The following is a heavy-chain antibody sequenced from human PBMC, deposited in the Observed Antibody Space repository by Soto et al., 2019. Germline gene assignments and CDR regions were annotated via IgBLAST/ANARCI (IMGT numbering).Heavy chain of an antibody. V-gene: IGHV3-23*01. J-gene: IGHJ5*02. CDR3: AKTSRYSASWYYFDP. CDR1: GFTFSNYA. D-gene: IGHD6-13*01. CDR2: ITATGGST. Sequence: PGGSLRLSCAASGFTFSNYAMTWVRQAPGKGLEWVSTITATGGSTYYADSVKGRFTISRDNSKNTLYLQMNSLRAEDTTMYYCAKTSRYSASWYYFDPWGQGTLVTVS.